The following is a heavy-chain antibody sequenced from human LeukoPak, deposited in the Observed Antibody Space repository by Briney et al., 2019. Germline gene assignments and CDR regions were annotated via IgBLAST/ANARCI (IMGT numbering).Heavy chain of an antibody. V-gene: IGHV1-2*02. CDR1: GYTFTGYY. CDR3: ARDTVGWELPQGRDY. J-gene: IGHJ4*02. D-gene: IGHD1-26*01. CDR2: INPNSGGT. Sequence: ASVKVSCKASGYTFTGYYMHWVRQAPGQGLEWMGWINPNSGGTNYAQKFQGRVTMTRDTSISTAYMELSRLRSDDTAVYYCARDTVGWELPQGRDYWGQGTLVTVSS.